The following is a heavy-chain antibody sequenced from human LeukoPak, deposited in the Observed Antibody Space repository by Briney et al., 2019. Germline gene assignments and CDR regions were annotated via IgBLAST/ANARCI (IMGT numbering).Heavy chain of an antibody. CDR2: IYYSGST. CDR3: ARNQWLETDAFDI. Sequence: SETLSLTCTVSGGSISSYYWSWIRQPPGKGLEWIGYIYYSGSTNYNPSLKSRVTISVDTSKNQFSLKLSSVTAADTAVYYCARNQWLETDAFDIWGQGTMVTVSS. D-gene: IGHD6-19*01. J-gene: IGHJ3*02. CDR1: GGSISSYY. V-gene: IGHV4-59*01.